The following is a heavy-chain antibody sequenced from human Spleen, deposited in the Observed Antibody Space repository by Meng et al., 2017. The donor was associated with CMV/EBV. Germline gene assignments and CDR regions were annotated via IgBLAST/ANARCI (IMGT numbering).Heavy chain of an antibody. Sequence: GESLKISCAASGFTFSTYAMHWVRQAPGKGLEWVAVISYDGISKYYADSVKGRFTISRDISKNSLYLQMNSLRAEDTAAYYCARSDFWSGYPYFDYWGQGTLVTVSS. D-gene: IGHD3-3*01. J-gene: IGHJ4*02. CDR2: ISYDGISK. V-gene: IGHV3-30*04. CDR3: ARSDFWSGYPYFDY. CDR1: GFTFSTYA.